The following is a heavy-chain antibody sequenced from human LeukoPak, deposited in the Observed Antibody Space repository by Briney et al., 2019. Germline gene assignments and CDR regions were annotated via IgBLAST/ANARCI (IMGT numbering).Heavy chain of an antibody. D-gene: IGHD2-2*01. Sequence: ASVKVSCKASGGTLSSYAISWVRQAPGQGLEWMGGIIPIFGTANYAQKFQGRVTITTDESTSTAYMELSSLRSEDTAVYYCARAYCSSTSCYDWFDPWGQGTLVTVSS. CDR3: ARAYCSSTSCYDWFDP. CDR1: GGTLSSYA. CDR2: IIPIFGTA. J-gene: IGHJ5*02. V-gene: IGHV1-69*05.